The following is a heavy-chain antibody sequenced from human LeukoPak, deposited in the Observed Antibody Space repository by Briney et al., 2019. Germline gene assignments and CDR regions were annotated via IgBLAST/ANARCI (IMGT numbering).Heavy chain of an antibody. CDR3: AREIRGYYAAY. Sequence: GGSLRLSCAASGFNFVNYAMHWVRQAPGKGLDWVALISYDGNFQSYADSVKGRFTISRDSSTNTVSLQMNSLRDEDTAMYYCAREIRGYYAAYWGQGILVTVSS. J-gene: IGHJ4*02. CDR2: ISYDGNFQ. CDR1: GFNFVNYA. D-gene: IGHD3-3*01. V-gene: IGHV3-30*04.